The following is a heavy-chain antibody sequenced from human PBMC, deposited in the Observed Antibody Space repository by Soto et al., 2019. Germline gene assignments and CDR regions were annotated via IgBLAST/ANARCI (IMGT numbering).Heavy chain of an antibody. CDR1: GINFSRAW. D-gene: IGHD5-18*01. Sequence: PGGSLRLSCAASGINFSRAWMSWVRQAPGKGLEWVAMINRGASGTHYVDSVKGRFTISRDNAKNSLYLQMNSLRVEDTAVYYCATLDTAEIQTAAYWGQGTLVTVSS. J-gene: IGHJ4*02. V-gene: IGHV3-7*01. CDR2: INRGASGT. CDR3: ATLDTAEIQTAAY.